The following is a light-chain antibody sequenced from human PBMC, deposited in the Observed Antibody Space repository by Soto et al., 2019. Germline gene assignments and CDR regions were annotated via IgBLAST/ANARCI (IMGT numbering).Light chain of an antibody. V-gene: IGKV1-5*01. J-gene: IGKJ1*01. CDR1: QTISHS. CDR2: DAS. CDR3: QQYNTYWT. Sequence: IHLTQSPSTLSASVGDRVTITCRASQTISHSLAWYQQKPGKAPKLLIFDASNLENGVLSRFSGSGSGTEFTLTITGLQPDDFATYYCQQYNTYWTFRQVTKVEIK.